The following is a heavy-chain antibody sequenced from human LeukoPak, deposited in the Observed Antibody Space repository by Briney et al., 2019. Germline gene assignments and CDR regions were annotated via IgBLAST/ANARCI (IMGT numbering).Heavy chain of an antibody. V-gene: IGHV3-11*01. CDR3: ARSSPTDYYDSRVYYYYYGMDV. D-gene: IGHD3-22*01. J-gene: IGHJ6*02. CDR2: ISSSGSTI. CDR1: GFTFSDYY. Sequence: GGSLRLSCAASGFTFSDYYMSWIRQAPGKGLEWVSYISSSGSTIYYADSVKGRFTISRDNAKNSLYLQMNSRRAEDTAVYYCARSSPTDYYDSRVYYYYYGMDVWGQGTTVTVSS.